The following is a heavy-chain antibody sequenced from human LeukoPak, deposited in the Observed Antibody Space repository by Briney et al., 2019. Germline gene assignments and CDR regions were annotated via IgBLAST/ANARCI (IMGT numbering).Heavy chain of an antibody. Sequence: SETLSLTCTVSGGSISSYYWSWTRQPPGKGLEWIGYIYYSGSTNYNPSLKSRVTISVDTSKNQFSLKLSSVTAADTAVYYCARAMYYYGSGSSNWFDPWGQGTLVTVSS. J-gene: IGHJ5*02. D-gene: IGHD3-10*01. CDR1: GGSISSYY. CDR2: IYYSGST. V-gene: IGHV4-59*01. CDR3: ARAMYYYGSGSSNWFDP.